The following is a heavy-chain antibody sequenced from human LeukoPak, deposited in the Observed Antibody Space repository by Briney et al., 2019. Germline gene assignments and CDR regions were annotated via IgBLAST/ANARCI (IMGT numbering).Heavy chain of an antibody. Sequence: GGSLRLSCAASGFAVSSNHMTWVRQAPGKGLEWVSVISNSGTTYYPDSVKGRLTISRDNSKNTVYLQVNSLRAEDTAVYYCARSSGYSYPGGYWGQGTLVTVSS. CDR1: GFAVSSNH. V-gene: IGHV3-66*01. CDR3: ARSSGYSYPGGY. D-gene: IGHD3-22*01. CDR2: ISNSGTT. J-gene: IGHJ4*02.